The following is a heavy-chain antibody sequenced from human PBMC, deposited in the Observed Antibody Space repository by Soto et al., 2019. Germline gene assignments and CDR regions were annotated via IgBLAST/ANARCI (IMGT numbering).Heavy chain of an antibody. CDR2: IDLSESYT. Sequence: EVQLVQSGAEVKKSGESLRISCKVSGYSFASQWISWVRQVPGKGQEWMGRIDLSESYTTYNPSFHGHVTFSADKSITTAYLQWRSLEASDPAIYYCATQGLTTYYFGYWGQGTLVTVSS. J-gene: IGHJ4*02. V-gene: IGHV5-10-1*03. CDR3: ATQGLTTYYFGY. CDR1: GYSFASQW. D-gene: IGHD3-16*01.